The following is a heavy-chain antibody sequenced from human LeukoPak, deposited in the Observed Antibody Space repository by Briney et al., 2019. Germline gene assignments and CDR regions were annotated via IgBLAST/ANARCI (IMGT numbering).Heavy chain of an antibody. D-gene: IGHD3-10*01. Sequence: GESLKISCKGSGYSFTSYWIGWVRQMPGKGLEWMGIIYPGDSDTRYSPSFQGQVTISADKSISTAYLQWSSLKASDTAMYYCARDDIMVGGVITYYSYGMDVWGKGTTVPVS. CDR1: GYSFTSYW. CDR3: ARDDIMVGGVITYYSYGMDV. V-gene: IGHV5-51*01. CDR2: IYPGDSDT. J-gene: IGHJ6*04.